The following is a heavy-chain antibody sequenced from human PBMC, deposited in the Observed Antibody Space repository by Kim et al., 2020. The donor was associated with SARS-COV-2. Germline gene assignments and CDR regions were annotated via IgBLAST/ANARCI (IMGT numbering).Heavy chain of an antibody. CDR3: ARQSGGGSYRSSFDP. Sequence: GESLKISCKGSGYSFTSYWIGWVRQMPGKGLEWMGIIYPGYSDTRYSPSFQGQVTISADKSISTAYLQWSSLKASDTAMYYCARQSGGGSYRSSFDPCGQGTLVTVSS. J-gene: IGHJ5*02. D-gene: IGHD1-26*01. V-gene: IGHV5-51*01. CDR1: GYSFTSYW. CDR2: IYPGYSDT.